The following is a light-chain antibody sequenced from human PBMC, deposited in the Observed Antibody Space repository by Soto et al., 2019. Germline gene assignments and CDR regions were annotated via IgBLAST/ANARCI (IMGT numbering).Light chain of an antibody. CDR1: SSDVGGYNY. CDR2: DVS. Sequence: QSVLTQPASVSGSPGQSITISCTGTSSDVGGYNYVSWYQQHPGKAPKLMIYDVSNRPSGVSNRLSGSKSGNTASLTIFGLQAEDEADYYCCSYAGSSTPLIFGTGTKVTVL. J-gene: IGLJ1*01. V-gene: IGLV2-14*01. CDR3: CSYAGSSTPLI.